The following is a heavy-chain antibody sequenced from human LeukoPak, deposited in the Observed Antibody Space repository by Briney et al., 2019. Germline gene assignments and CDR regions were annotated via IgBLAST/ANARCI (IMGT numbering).Heavy chain of an antibody. CDR3: AKDQGYGDLHPFDY. D-gene: IGHD4-17*01. V-gene: IGHV3-23*01. J-gene: IGHJ4*02. CDR2: ISGSGGST. Sequence: GGSLRLSCAASGFTFSSYAMSCVRQAPGKGLVWVSAISGSGGSTYYADSVKGRFTISRDNSKNTLYLQMNSLRAEDTAVYYCAKDQGYGDLHPFDYWGQRTLVTVSS. CDR1: GFTFSSYA.